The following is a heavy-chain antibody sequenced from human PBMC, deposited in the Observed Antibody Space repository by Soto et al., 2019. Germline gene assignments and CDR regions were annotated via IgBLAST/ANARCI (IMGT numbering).Heavy chain of an antibody. CDR2: IYYSGST. CDR3: ARAYGSGDMDV. Sequence: QVQLQESGPGLVKPSQTLSLTCTVSGGSISSGGYYWSWIRQHPGKGLEWIGYIYYSGSTYYNPSRKSRVTISVDTSKNQLSLKLSSLTDADTAVYYCARAYGSGDMDVWGQGTTVTVSS. V-gene: IGHV4-31*03. J-gene: IGHJ6*02. D-gene: IGHD3-10*01. CDR1: GGSISSGGYY.